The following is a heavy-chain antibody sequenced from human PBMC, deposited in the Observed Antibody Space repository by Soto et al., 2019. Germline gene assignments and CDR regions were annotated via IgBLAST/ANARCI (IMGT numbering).Heavy chain of an antibody. D-gene: IGHD2-2*02. CDR3: ARVGAIASAEGDY. J-gene: IGHJ4*02. CDR2: IRGYNNNK. CDR1: GYTFTSYG. Sequence: QIQLLQSGTEVREPGASVKVSCQASGYTFTSYGILWVRQAPGQGIELMGWIRGYNNNKNYAQKYKVRVTMTTDTSTRTAYMELRSPRSDDAAVYYCARVGAIASAEGDYWGQGTLVTVSS. V-gene: IGHV1-18*01.